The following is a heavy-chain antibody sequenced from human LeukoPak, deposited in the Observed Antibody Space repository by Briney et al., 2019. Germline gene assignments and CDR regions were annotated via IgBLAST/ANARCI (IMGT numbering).Heavy chain of an antibody. D-gene: IGHD3-9*01. Sequence: GGSLRLSCAASGFTFSSYAMSWVRQAPGKGLEWVSAISGSGGSTHYADSVKGRFTISRDNSKNTLYLQMNSLRAEDTAVYYCAGTYYDILTGPQNWFDPWGQGNLVTVSS. J-gene: IGHJ5*02. CDR2: ISGSGGST. CDR3: AGTYYDILTGPQNWFDP. CDR1: GFTFSSYA. V-gene: IGHV3-23*01.